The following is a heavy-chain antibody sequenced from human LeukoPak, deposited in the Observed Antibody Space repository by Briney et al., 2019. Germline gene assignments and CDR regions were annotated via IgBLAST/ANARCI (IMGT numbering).Heavy chain of an antibody. CDR2: INHLGNI. D-gene: IGHD3-10*01. V-gene: IGHV4-34*01. J-gene: IGHJ4*02. CDR3: ARGYYFDY. CDR1: GGPLSGYH. Sequence: SETLSLTCAVFGGPLSGYHWSWIRQSPGKGLEWIAEINHLGNITYGPSLKRRVTLSVDMSKNQFSLRLTSLTAADTAMYYCARGYYFDYWGQGILVTVSS.